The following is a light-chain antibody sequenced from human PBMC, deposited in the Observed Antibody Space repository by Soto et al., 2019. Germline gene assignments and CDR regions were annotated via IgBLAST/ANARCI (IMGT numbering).Light chain of an antibody. CDR2: DVS. CDR1: SSDVGGYNY. CDR3: NSYTSSSNLV. J-gene: IGLJ3*02. Sequence: QSVLTQPAPVSGSPGQSITISCTGTSSDVGGYNYVSWYQQHPGKAPKLLIYDVSNRPSVVSNRFSGSKSGNTASLTISGLQAEDEADYYCNSYTSSSNLVFGGGTKVTVL. V-gene: IGLV2-14*01.